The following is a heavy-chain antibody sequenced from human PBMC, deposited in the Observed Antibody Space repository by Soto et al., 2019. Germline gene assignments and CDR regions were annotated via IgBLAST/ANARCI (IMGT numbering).Heavy chain of an antibody. CDR2: ISYDGSNK. D-gene: IGHD2-2*01. V-gene: IGHV3-30*03. CDR1: GFTFSSYG. J-gene: IGHJ5*02. Sequence: PGGSLRLSCAASGFTFSSYGMHWVRQAPGKGLEWVAVISYDGSNKYYADSVKGRFTISRDNAKSSLYLQMNSLRAEDTAVYYCARGLEYQLLSDLWGQGALVTVSS. CDR3: ARGLEYQLLSDL.